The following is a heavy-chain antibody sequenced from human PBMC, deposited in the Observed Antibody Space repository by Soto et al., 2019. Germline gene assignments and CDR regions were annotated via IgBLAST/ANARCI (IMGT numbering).Heavy chain of an antibody. V-gene: IGHV1-69*01. J-gene: IGHJ4*02. Sequence: QVQPVQSGAEVKKPGSSVKVSCKASGGTFSSYAISWVRQAPGQGLEWMGGIIPIFGTANYAQKFQGRVTITADESTSTAYMELSSLRSEDTAVYYCARSSRRVSYYDSSGYPPFDYWGQGTLVTVSS. D-gene: IGHD3-22*01. CDR2: IIPIFGTA. CDR1: GGTFSSYA. CDR3: ARSSRRVSYYDSSGYPPFDY.